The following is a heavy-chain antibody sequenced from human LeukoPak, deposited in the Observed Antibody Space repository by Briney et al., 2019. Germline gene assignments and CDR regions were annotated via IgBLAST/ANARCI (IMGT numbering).Heavy chain of an antibody. CDR3: AREIMTTVVTRDWYFDL. D-gene: IGHD4-23*01. CDR2: IYTSGST. V-gene: IGHV4-61*02. Sequence: PSQTLSLTCTVSGGSISSGSYYWSWIRQPAGKGLEWIGRIYTSGSTNYNPSLKSRVTISVDTSKNQFSLKLSSVTAADTAAYYCAREIMTTVVTRDWYFDLWGRGTLVTVSS. CDR1: GGSISSGSYY. J-gene: IGHJ2*01.